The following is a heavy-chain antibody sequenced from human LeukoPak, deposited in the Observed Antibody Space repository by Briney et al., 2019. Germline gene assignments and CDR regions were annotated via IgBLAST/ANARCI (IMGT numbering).Heavy chain of an antibody. CDR2: INHSGST. D-gene: IGHD6-19*01. CDR3: ARVGSGWYLSSYYYYYMDV. CDR1: GGSFSGYY. Sequence: SETLSLTCAAYGGSFSGYYWSWIRQPPGKGLEWIGEINHSGSTNYNPSLKSRVTISVDTSKNQFSLKLSSVTAADTAVYYCARVGSGWYLSSYYYYYMDVWGKGTTVTVSS. J-gene: IGHJ6*03. V-gene: IGHV4-34*01.